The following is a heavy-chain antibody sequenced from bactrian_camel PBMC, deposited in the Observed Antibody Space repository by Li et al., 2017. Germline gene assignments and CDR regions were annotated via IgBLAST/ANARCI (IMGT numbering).Heavy chain of an antibody. V-gene: IGHV3S40*01. J-gene: IGHJ4*01. CDR3: AARSRTRGWSTTLDPDEYHI. CDR1: GFTFSRYH. Sequence: VQLVESGGGSVQPGGSLRLSRAASGFTFSRYHMSWVRQAPGKGLEWVSSIQGGGDTTGYADSVKGRFTISRDNAKNTVYLQMNSLKPDDTAMYYCAARSRTRGWSTTLDPDEYHIWGQGTQVTVS. D-gene: IGHD6*01. CDR2: IQGGGDTT.